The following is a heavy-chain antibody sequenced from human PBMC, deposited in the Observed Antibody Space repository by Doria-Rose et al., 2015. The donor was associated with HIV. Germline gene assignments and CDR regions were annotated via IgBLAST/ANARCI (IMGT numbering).Heavy chain of an antibody. D-gene: IGHD4-17*01. V-gene: IGHV3-30*03. CDR3: ARDWDDYGDLDY. J-gene: IGHJ4*02. CDR2: ISYDGTHK. Sequence: AWVAVISYDGTHKYYSDSVTGRFTISRDNSKFTLYLQMNNLRAEGTAVYYCARDWDDYGDLDYWGQGTLVIVSS.